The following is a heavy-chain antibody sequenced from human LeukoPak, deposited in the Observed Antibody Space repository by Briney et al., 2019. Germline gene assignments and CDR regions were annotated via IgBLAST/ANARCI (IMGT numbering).Heavy chain of an antibody. J-gene: IGHJ1*01. CDR3: ARDSSEIRSLIVH. D-gene: IGHD1-14*01. CDR1: GYTFTSYY. V-gene: IGHV1-69*13. Sequence: ASVKVSCKASGYTFTSYYMHWVRQAPGQGLEWMGGITPLFGTAKYAQKFQGRVTIIADESTSTAYMELSSLRSEDTAVYYCARDSSEIRSLIVHWGQGTLVTVSS. CDR2: ITPLFGTA.